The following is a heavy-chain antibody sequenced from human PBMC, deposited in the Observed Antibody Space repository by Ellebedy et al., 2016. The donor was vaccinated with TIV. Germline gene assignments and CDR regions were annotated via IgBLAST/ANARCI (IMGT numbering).Heavy chain of an antibody. CDR2: IYYSGST. CDR3: AGDPSQSPTRRFDY. CDR1: GASISNGDYY. V-gene: IGHV4-30-4*01. J-gene: IGHJ4*02. Sequence: LRLSCTVSGASISNGDYYWSWIRRSPGRGLEWIGFIYYSGSTHYKPSLESRVTISADTSKNQFSLKVTSVTASDTAVYYCAGDPSQSPTRRFDYWGRGLLVTVSS.